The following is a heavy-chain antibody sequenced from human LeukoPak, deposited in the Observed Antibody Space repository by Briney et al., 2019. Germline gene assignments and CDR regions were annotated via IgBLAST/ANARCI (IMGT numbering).Heavy chain of an antibody. J-gene: IGHJ6*03. D-gene: IGHD1-26*01. CDR2: IYYSGST. Sequence: SETLSLTCTVSGGSIGSYYWSWIRQPPGKGLEWIGYIYYSGSTNYNPSLKSRVTISVDTSKNQFSLKLSSVTAADTAVYYCARGFKGAAFRYYYYMDVWGKGTTVTISS. V-gene: IGHV4-59*01. CDR3: ARGFKGAAFRYYYYMDV. CDR1: GGSIGSYY.